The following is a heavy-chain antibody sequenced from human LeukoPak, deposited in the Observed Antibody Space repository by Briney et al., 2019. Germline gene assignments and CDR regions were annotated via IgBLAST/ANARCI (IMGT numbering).Heavy chain of an antibody. Sequence: PGGSLRLSCAASGFTFSSYGMHWVRQAPGKGLEWVAFIRYDGSNKYYADSVKGRFTISRDNSKNTLYLQMNSLRAEDTAVYYCARDYGAPHPGDYWGQGPRVTFPS. D-gene: IGHD4-17*01. CDR1: GFTFSSYG. V-gene: IGHV3-30*02. CDR2: IRYDGSNK. J-gene: IGHJ4*02. CDR3: ARDYGAPHPGDY.